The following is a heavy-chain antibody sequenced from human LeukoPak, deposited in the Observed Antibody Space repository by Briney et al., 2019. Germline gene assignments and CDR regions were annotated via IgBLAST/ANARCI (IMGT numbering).Heavy chain of an antibody. CDR2: IIPIFGTA. CDR1: GGTFSSYA. V-gene: IGHV1-69*05. Sequence: SVKVSCKASGGTFSSYAISWVRQAPGQGLEWMGGIIPIFGTANYAQKFQGRVTITTDESTSTAYMELSSLRSEDTAVYYCVVVDARPRDYWGQGTPVTVSS. J-gene: IGHJ4*02. CDR3: VVVDARPRDY. D-gene: IGHD2-8*01.